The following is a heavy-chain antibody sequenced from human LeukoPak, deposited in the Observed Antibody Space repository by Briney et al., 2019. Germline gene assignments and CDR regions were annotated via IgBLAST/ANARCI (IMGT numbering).Heavy chain of an antibody. CDR1: GFTFSSYE. CDR3: ARDRTVGVPGTLQFNF. Sequence: GRSLRLSCAASGFTFSSYEMNWVSQAPRKGLEWVSYIDDSGSSIYYADSVKGRFTISRDNAKSSLYLQMSSLRAEDTAVYYCARDRTVGVPGTLQFNFWGQGTLVTVSS. D-gene: IGHD6-19*01. J-gene: IGHJ4*02. CDR2: IDDSGSSI. V-gene: IGHV3-48*03.